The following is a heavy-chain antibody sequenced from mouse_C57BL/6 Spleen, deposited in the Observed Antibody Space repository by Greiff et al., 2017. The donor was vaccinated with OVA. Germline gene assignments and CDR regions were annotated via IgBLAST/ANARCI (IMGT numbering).Heavy chain of an antibody. J-gene: IGHJ2*01. CDR1: GYSFTDYN. CDR3: ARGASITTVVATGDY. CDR2: INPNYGTT. D-gene: IGHD1-1*01. V-gene: IGHV1-39*01. Sequence: VQLKESGPELVKPGASVKISCKASGYSFTDYNMNWVKQSNGKSLEWIGVINPNYGTTSYNQKFKGKATLTVDQSSSTAYMQLNSLTSEDSAVYYCARGASITTVVATGDYWGQGTTLTVSS.